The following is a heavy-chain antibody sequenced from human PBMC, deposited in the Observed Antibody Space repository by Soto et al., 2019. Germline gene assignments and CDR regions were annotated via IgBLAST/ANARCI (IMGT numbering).Heavy chain of an antibody. Sequence: QITLTESGPTLVKPTQTLTLTCTFSGISLTNSGVGVSWIRQALGKALEWLAAIYWDDAKHFSPSQKNRRAITNDASKDQVALTVTNMDSLDTATYFCAQMDFDLYGMDVWGQGTTVIVSS. V-gene: IGHV2-5*02. J-gene: IGHJ6*02. CDR1: GISLTNSGVG. CDR3: AQMDFDLYGMDV. CDR2: IYWDDAK. D-gene: IGHD3-9*01.